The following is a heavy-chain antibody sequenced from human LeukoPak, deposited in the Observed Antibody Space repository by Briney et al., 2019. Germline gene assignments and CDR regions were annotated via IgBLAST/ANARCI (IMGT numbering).Heavy chain of an antibody. CDR1: GYTFTSYG. CDR3: ARASRSSSLGDY. J-gene: IGHJ4*02. D-gene: IGHD6-13*01. CDR2: INPNSGGT. Sequence: ASVKVSCKASGYTFTSYGISWVRQAPGQGLEWMGWINPNSGGTNYAQKFQGGVTMTRDTSISTAYMELSRLRSDDTAVYYCARASRSSSLGDYWGQGTLVTVSS. V-gene: IGHV1-2*02.